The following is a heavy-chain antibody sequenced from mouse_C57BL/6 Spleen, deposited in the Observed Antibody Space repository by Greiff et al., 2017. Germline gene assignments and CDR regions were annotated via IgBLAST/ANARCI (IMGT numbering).Heavy chain of an antibody. CDR1: GYSFTGYF. CDR2: INPYNGDT. D-gene: IGHD2-4*01. CDR3: ARCPYDYDVGWFAY. V-gene: IGHV1-20*01. Sequence: VQLKQSGPELVKPGDSVKISCKASGYSFTGYFMNWVMQSHGKSLEWIGRINPYNGDTFYNQKFKGKATLTVDKSSSTAHMELRSLTSEDSAVYYCARCPYDYDVGWFAYWGQGTLVTVSA. J-gene: IGHJ3*01.